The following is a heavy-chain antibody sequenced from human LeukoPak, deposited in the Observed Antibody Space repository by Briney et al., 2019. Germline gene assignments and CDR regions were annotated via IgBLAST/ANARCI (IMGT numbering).Heavy chain of an antibody. D-gene: IGHD3-10*01. CDR1: GYIFTSYW. Sequence: GESLKISCKGSGYIFTSYWIGWARQMPGKGLEWMGIIYPGDSDTRYSPSFQGQVTISADKSISTAYLQWSSLQASDTAMYYCARVYYYGSGSYYNGGFDYWGQGTLVTVSS. J-gene: IGHJ4*02. V-gene: IGHV5-51*01. CDR2: IYPGDSDT. CDR3: ARVYYYGSGSYYNGGFDY.